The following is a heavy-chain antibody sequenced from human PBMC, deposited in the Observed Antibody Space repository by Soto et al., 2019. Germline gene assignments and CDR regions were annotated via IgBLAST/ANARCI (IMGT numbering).Heavy chain of an antibody. Sequence: QVQLVQSGAEVKKPGASVRVSCKASGYSFPTKTISWVRQAPGQGLEWMGWISPYNGDTKNAQNFQGRVTMTTATSTTTAYMELTNLRSDVTAVYYSARVAVSGGCYFDIWGRCTLVTVSS. V-gene: IGHV1-18*01. CDR1: GYSFPTKT. J-gene: IGHJ2*01. D-gene: IGHD2-15*01. CDR2: ISPYNGDT. CDR3: ARVAVSGGCYFDI.